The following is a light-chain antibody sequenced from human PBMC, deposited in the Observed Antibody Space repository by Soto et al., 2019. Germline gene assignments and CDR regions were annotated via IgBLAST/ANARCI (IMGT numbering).Light chain of an antibody. Sequence: QSGLTQPPSASGTPGQRIIISCSGSSSNIGRNTVNWYQHLPGRAPKVLIYRNSHRPSGVPDRFSGSQSGSSASLAISGLQSEHEADYSCAAWDDNLRGVLFGGGTKLTVL. CDR2: RNS. V-gene: IGLV1-44*01. CDR1: SSNIGRNT. CDR3: AAWDDNLRGVL. J-gene: IGLJ3*02.